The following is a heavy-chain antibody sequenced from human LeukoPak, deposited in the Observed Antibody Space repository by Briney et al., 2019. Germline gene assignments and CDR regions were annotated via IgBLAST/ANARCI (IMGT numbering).Heavy chain of an antibody. D-gene: IGHD2-2*03. V-gene: IGHV4-30-4*08. CDR1: GGSISSGDYY. J-gene: IGHJ2*01. Sequence: SQTLSLTCTVSGGSISSGDYYWSWIRQPPGKGLEWIGYIYNSGSTYYNPSLKSRVTISVDRSKNQFSLKLSSVTAADTAVYYCARGDGRLDYWYFDLWGRGTLVTVSS. CDR2: IYNSGST. CDR3: ARGDGRLDYWYFDL.